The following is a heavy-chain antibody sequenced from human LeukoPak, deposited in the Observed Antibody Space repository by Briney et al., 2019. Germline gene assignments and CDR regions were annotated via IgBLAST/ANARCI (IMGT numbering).Heavy chain of an antibody. V-gene: IGHV4-39*07. CDR1: GGSISSSSYY. D-gene: IGHD6-13*01. CDR2: IYYSGST. CDR3: ARVSRIAATRDY. J-gene: IGHJ4*02. Sequence: PSETLSLTCTVSGGSISSSSYYWGWIRQPPGKGLEWIGSIYYSGSTYYSPSLKSRVTISVDTSKNQFSLKLSSVTAADTAVYYCARVSRIAATRDYWGQGTLVTVSS.